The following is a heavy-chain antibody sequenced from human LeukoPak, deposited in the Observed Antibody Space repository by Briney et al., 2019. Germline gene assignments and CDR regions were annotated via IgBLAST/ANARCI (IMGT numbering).Heavy chain of an antibody. D-gene: IGHD6-19*01. CDR2: TSYDGSNK. Sequence: GGSLRLSCAASGFTFSSYGMHWVRQAPGKGLEWVAVTSYDGSNKYYADPVKGRFTISRDNSKNTLYLQMSSLRPEDTAVYYCATEAVAGLETHYYFDYWGQGTLVTVSS. V-gene: IGHV3-30*03. J-gene: IGHJ4*02. CDR3: ATEAVAGLETHYYFDY. CDR1: GFTFSSYG.